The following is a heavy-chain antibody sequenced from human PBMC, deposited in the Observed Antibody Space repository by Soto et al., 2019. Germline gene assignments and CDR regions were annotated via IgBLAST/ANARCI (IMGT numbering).Heavy chain of an antibody. CDR1: GDTFKNCV. V-gene: IGHV1-69*01. Sequence: QVQVVQSGVEVRSPGSSVKVSCKASGDTFKNCVISWVRQAPGQGLEWMGGIIPLFGTTDFAQRFQGRLTITTDESTPTAYMDLSRLRSEDTATYYCAAELGFGKLSVVWGQGTTVIVSS. J-gene: IGHJ6*02. CDR3: AAELGFGKLSVV. D-gene: IGHD3-10*01. CDR2: IIPLFGTT.